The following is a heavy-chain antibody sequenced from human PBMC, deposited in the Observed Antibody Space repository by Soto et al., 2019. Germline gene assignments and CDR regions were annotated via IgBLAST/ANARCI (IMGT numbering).Heavy chain of an antibody. CDR2: IIPILGIA. Sequence: QVQLVQSGAEVKKPGSSVKVSCKASGGTFSSYTISWVRQAPGQGLEWMGRIIPILGIANYAQKFQGRVTITADKSTSTAYMELSSLRSEDTAVYYCARDKTMVTTPTYDYWGQGTLVTVSS. J-gene: IGHJ4*02. D-gene: IGHD4-17*01. V-gene: IGHV1-69*08. CDR3: ARDKTMVTTPTYDY. CDR1: GGTFSSYT.